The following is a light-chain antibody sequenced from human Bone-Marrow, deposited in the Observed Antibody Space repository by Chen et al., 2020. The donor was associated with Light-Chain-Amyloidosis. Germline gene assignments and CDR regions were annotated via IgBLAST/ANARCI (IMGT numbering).Light chain of an antibody. Sequence: IQLTQSPSFLPASVGDTFTITCRASQDITGSLSWYQQKPGKAPKFLIYAAATLQSGVPSRFSGGVSGTEFTLTISSLQPEDLATYFCQQFNTYPPWTFGQGTKVDLK. J-gene: IGKJ1*01. CDR3: QQFNTYPPWT. CDR1: QDITGS. CDR2: AAA. V-gene: IGKV1-9*01.